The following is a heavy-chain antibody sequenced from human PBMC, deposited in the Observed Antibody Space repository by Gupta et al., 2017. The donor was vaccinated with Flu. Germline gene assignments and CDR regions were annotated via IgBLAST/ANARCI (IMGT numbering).Heavy chain of an antibody. CDR2: VKIKTDGGTT. J-gene: IGHJ4*02. V-gene: IGHV3-15*01. CDR3: ATESTVDESYYFDY. Sequence: VHLVESGGGLAKPGGSLRLSCGASGFTFTNAWMSWVRQAPGKGLEWVGRVKIKTDGGTTDYAAPVKGRFTISRDDSRNTLYLQMNSLKTEDTAVYYCATESTVDESYYFDYWGQGTLVTVSS. CDR1: GFTFTNAW. D-gene: IGHD3-16*01.